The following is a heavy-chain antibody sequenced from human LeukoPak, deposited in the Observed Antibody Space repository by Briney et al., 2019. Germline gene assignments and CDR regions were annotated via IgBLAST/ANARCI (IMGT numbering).Heavy chain of an antibody. CDR3: AKDPHYGDSTHGYYYYYMDV. CDR1: GFTFSSYA. CDR2: ISGSGGST. J-gene: IGHJ6*03. D-gene: IGHD4-17*01. Sequence: PGGSLRLSCAASGFTFSSYAMSWVRQAPGKGLEWVSAISGSGGSTYYADSVKGRFTISRDNSKNTLYPQMNSLRAEDTAVYYCAKDPHYGDSTHGYYYYYMDVWGKGTTVTVSS. V-gene: IGHV3-23*01.